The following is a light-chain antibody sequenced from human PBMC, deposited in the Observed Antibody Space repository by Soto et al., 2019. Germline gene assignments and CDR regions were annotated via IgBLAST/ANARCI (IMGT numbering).Light chain of an antibody. J-gene: IGKJ2*01. CDR2: QVS. CDR3: MQDTQWPHT. CDR1: QSLVHRDGNTY. Sequence: DVVMTQSPLSLPVTLGQPASISCRSSQSLVHRDGNTYLNWFQQRPGHSPRRLIYQVSNRDSGVPDRFSGSGSGTDFTLKISRVEAEDVGVYYCMQDTQWPHTLGQGTKLEIK. V-gene: IGKV2-30*02.